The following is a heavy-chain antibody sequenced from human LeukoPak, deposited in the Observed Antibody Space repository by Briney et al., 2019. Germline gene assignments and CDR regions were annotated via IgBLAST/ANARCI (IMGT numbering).Heavy chain of an antibody. CDR1: GYSISSGYY. Sequence: SETLSLTCAVSGYSISSGYYWGWIRQPPGKGLEWIGSIYHSGSTYYNPSLKSRVTISVDTSKNQFSLKLSSVTAADTAVYYCAAGKDDYTLIWGRGTLVTVSS. D-gene: IGHD4-11*01. CDR2: IYHSGST. J-gene: IGHJ1*01. V-gene: IGHV4-38-2*01. CDR3: AAGKDDYTLI.